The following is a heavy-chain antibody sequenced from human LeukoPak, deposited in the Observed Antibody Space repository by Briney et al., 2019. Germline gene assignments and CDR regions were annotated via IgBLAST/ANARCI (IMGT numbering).Heavy chain of an antibody. CDR1: GYTFNSYS. CDR3: AREGNDFWSVSYIEY. CDR2: ISAYNGNT. V-gene: IGHV1-18*04. J-gene: IGHJ4*02. D-gene: IGHD3-3*01. Sequence: GASVKVSCKASGYTFNSYSISWVRQAPGQGLEWMGWISAYNGNTNYAQKLQGRVTMTTDTSTSTAYMELRSLRSDDTAVYYCAREGNDFWSVSYIEYWGQGTLVTVSS.